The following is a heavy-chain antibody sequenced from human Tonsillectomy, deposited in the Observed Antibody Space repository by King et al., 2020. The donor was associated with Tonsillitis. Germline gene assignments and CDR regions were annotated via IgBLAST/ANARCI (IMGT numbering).Heavy chain of an antibody. CDR1: GFTFSSYW. Sequence: EVQLVESGGGLVQPGGSLRLSCAASGFTFSSYWMHWVRQAPGKGLVWVSRINSDGSSTSNADSVKGRFTISRDNANNTLYLQMNSLRAEDTAVYYCARLTFKGSSHTNWGQGTLVTVSS. D-gene: IGHD3-10*01. J-gene: IGHJ4*02. CDR2: INSDGSST. CDR3: ARLTFKGSSHTN. V-gene: IGHV3-74*02.